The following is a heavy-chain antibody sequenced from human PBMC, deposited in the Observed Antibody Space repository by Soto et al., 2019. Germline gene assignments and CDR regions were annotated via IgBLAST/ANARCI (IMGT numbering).Heavy chain of an antibody. CDR3: ARTYYDILTGSLNYGMDV. V-gene: IGHV3-11*05. Sequence: QVQLVESGGGLVKPGGSLRLSCAASGFTFSDYYMSWIRQAPGKGLEWVSYISSSSSYTNYADSVKGRFTISRDNAKNSLYLQMNSLRAEDTAVYYCARTYYDILTGSLNYGMDVWGQGTTVTVSS. CDR1: GFTFSDYY. CDR2: ISSSSSYT. D-gene: IGHD3-9*01. J-gene: IGHJ6*02.